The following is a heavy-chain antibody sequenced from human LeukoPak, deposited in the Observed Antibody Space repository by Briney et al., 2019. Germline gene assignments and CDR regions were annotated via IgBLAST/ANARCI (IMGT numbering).Heavy chain of an antibody. CDR2: IIPLFGTA. Sequence: ASVKVSCKTSGGTFSSYAISWVRQAPGQGLEWMGGIIPLFGTANYAQKFQGRVTIIADEATSTAYMELSSLTSDDTAVYYCARDGGILADYWGQGTLVTVSS. V-gene: IGHV1-69*13. CDR3: ARDGGILADY. D-gene: IGHD3-16*01. CDR1: GGTFSSYA. J-gene: IGHJ4*02.